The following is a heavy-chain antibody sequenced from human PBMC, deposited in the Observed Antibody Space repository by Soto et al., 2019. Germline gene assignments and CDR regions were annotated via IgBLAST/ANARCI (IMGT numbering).Heavy chain of an antibody. D-gene: IGHD6-13*01. CDR2: IFSNDEK. J-gene: IGHJ5*02. Sequence: QVTVKESGPVLVKPTEPITLTCTVSGFSLSNARLGVSWIRQPPGKALEWLAHIFSNDEKSYSKSLKSMLTISKDTSKSQVVRIMTNMDPVDTATYYCASTYSTSWYWFDPWGKGTLVTVSS. CDR3: ASTYSTSWYWFDP. CDR1: GFSLSNARLG. V-gene: IGHV2-26*04.